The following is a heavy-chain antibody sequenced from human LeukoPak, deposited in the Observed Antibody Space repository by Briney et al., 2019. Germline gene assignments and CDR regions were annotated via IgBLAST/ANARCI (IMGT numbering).Heavy chain of an antibody. V-gene: IGHV3-23*01. CDR1: GFTFSSYA. CDR3: AKSSTRQPGHFDY. CDR2: ISGSGGST. D-gene: IGHD1-1*01. J-gene: IGHJ4*02. Sequence: GGSLRLSCAAAGFTFSSYAMSWVRQAPGKGLEWVSAISGSGGSTYYADSVKGRFTTSRDNSKNTLYLQMNSLRAEDTAVCYCAKSSTRQPGHFDYWGQGTLVTVSS.